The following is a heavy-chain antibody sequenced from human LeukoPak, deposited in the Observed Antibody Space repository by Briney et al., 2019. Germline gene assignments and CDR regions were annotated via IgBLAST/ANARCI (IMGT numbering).Heavy chain of an antibody. J-gene: IGHJ4*02. CDR1: GGTFSSYT. CDR2: IIPILGIA. Sequence: SVKVSCKASGGTFSSYTISWVRQAPGQGLEWMGRIIPILGIANYAQKFPGRVTITADKSTSTAYMELSSLRSEATDVYYCAFGWYIDAYWGQGTLVTVSS. CDR3: AFGWYIDAY. V-gene: IGHV1-69*02. D-gene: IGHD6-19*01.